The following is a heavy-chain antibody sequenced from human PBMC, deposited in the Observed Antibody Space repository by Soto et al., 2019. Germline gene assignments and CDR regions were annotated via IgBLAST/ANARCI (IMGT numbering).Heavy chain of an antibody. D-gene: IGHD5-12*01. Sequence: QVQLQQSGPGLMKPSQSLSLTCAISGDSVSRDSAAWNWIRQTPSRGLEWLGRIYYRSKWLNTYEVSVNSRITISPDTSKNQFSLQLSSVTPEDTAVYYCARGSWDDVSGHYYIDVWDEGTTVTVSS. J-gene: IGHJ6*03. CDR1: GDSVSRDSAA. CDR2: IYYRSKWLN. V-gene: IGHV6-1*02. CDR3: ARGSWDDVSGHYYIDV.